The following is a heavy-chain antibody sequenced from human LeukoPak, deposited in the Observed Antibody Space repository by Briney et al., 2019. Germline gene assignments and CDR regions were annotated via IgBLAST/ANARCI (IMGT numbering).Heavy chain of an antibody. CDR3: ARGRAAAGPLHYFDS. CDR1: GFTFSSYA. V-gene: IGHV3-48*02. J-gene: IGHJ4*02. Sequence: GGSLRLSCAASGFTFSSYAMSWVRQAPGKGLEWVSYIGSASTTIYHADSVKGRFTISRDNAKNSLYLQMNSLRDEDTALYYCARGRAAAGPLHYFDSWGQGTLVTVSS. D-gene: IGHD6-13*01. CDR2: IGSASTTI.